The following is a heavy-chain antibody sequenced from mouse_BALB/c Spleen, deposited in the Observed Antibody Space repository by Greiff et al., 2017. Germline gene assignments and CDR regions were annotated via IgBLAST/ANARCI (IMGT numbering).Heavy chain of an antibody. D-gene: IGHD2-2*01. Sequence: VQLKESGGGLVKPGGSLKLSCAASGFTFSDYYMYWVRQTPEKRLEWVATISDGGSYTYYPDSVKGRFTISRDNAKNNLYLQMSSLKSEDTAMYYCARGGDGYEAWFAYWGQGTLVTVSA. V-gene: IGHV5-4*02. CDR1: GFTFSDYY. CDR3: ARGGDGYEAWFAY. CDR2: ISDGGSYT. J-gene: IGHJ3*01.